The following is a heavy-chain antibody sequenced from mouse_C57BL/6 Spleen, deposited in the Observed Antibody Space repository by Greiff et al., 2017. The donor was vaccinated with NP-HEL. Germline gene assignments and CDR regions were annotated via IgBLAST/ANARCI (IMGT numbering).Heavy chain of an antibody. D-gene: IGHD1-1*01. J-gene: IGHJ2*01. Sequence: DVHLVESGGGLVKPGGSLKLSCAASGFTFSSYTMSWVRQTPEKRLEWVATISGGGGNTYYPDSVKGRFTISRDNAKNTRYLQMSSLRSEDTALYYCARHYYGSSVYFDYWGQGTTLTVSS. V-gene: IGHV5-9*01. CDR1: GFTFSSYT. CDR2: ISGGGGNT. CDR3: ARHYYGSSVYFDY.